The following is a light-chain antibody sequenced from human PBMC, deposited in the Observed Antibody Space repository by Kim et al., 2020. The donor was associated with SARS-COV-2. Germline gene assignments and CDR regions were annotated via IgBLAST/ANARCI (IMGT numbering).Light chain of an antibody. CDR3: KQYNSDPNT. CDR1: QSINTW. V-gene: IGKV1-5*03. J-gene: IGKJ2*01. Sequence: SASVGERDTLTCRGSQSINTWLAWYQQKLGKALKLRIYKGSSLKRGVQKRFSGSGSGTEYTLTITTPQPDDFGTYHCKQYNSDPNTLGQGTKLEI. CDR2: KGS.